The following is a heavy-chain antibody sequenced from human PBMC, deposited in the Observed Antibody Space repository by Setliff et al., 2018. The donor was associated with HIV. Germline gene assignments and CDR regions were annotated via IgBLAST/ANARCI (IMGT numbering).Heavy chain of an antibody. CDR2: ISHDGNNK. V-gene: IGHV3-30*01. J-gene: IGHJ3*02. CDR1: GFTFSSYS. D-gene: IGHD1-26*01. Sequence: AGGSLRLSCAASGFTFSSYSFHWVRQAPGKGLEWVTVISHDGNNKFYADSVKGRFTISRDNSKDTVSLEMTSLTSEDTAMYYCARDRVEAERGAFDIWGQGTMVTVSS. CDR3: ARDRVEAERGAFDI.